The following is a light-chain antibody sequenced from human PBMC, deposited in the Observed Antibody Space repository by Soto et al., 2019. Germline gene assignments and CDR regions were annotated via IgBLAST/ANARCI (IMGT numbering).Light chain of an antibody. Sequence: EIVLTQSPGTLSLSPGERATLSCRASQSVSSSYLAWYQQKPGQAPRLLIYGASSMATGIPDRFSGSGSGTDFTLTISRLEPEDFAVYYCQQYGSAPVYTFGQGTKLEIK. J-gene: IGKJ2*01. CDR2: GAS. CDR3: QQYGSAPVYT. CDR1: QSVSSSY. V-gene: IGKV3-20*01.